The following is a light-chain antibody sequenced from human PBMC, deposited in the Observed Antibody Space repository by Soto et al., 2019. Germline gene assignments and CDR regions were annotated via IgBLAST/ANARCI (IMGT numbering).Light chain of an antibody. Sequence: QSALTQPASVSGSPGQSITISCTGTSSDVGSYNFVSWYQHHTGKAPKLMICEVNKRPSGVSNRFSGSKSGNTASLTISGLQAEDEADYYCCSYAGSSTWVFGGGTKLTVL. J-gene: IGLJ3*02. CDR2: EVN. CDR1: SSDVGSYNF. V-gene: IGLV2-23*02. CDR3: CSYAGSSTWV.